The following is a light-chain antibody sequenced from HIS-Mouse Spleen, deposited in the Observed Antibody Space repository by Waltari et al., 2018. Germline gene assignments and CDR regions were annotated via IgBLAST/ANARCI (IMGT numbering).Light chain of an antibody. J-gene: IGLJ2*01. CDR2: EDS. CDR1: AFPKQY. CDR3: YSTDSSGNHRV. Sequence: SYELPPPPSVSVSPGQTASTTSSRPAFPKQYAYWYQQKSGQAPVLVIYEDSKRPSGIPERFSGSSSGTMATLTISGAQVEDEADYYCYSTDSSGNHRVFGGGTKLTVL. V-gene: IGLV3-10*01.